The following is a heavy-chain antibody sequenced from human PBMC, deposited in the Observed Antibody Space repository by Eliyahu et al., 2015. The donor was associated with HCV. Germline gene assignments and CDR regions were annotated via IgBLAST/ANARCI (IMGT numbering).Heavy chain of an antibody. CDR1: GFSLSTXGXC. CDR2: IDWDEDK. J-gene: IGHJ6*02. Sequence: QVTLRESGPAVVNPTXTLTLTCTFSGFSLSTXGXCVXWIRXPPGKALEWLARIDWDEDKYYSPSLKTRLTISRDTSKNQVVLTMTNMDPADTATYFCARDLRADIAVAGRVGNGMDVWGQGTTVTVSS. D-gene: IGHD6-19*01. V-gene: IGHV2-70*15. CDR3: ARDLRADIAVAGRVGNGMDV.